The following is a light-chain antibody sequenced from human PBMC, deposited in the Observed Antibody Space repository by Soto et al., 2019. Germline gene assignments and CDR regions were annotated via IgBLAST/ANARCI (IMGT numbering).Light chain of an antibody. J-gene: IGKJ1*01. CDR3: QQYFGNPRT. Sequence: DIMLTQSPDSLAVSLGERATINCKSSQSVLYNSNNKNYLAWYQQKPGQPPKLLIYWASTRESGVPDRFSGSGSGTEFTLTISSLQAEDVAVYYCQQYFGNPRTFGQGTKVEIK. CDR2: WAS. V-gene: IGKV4-1*01. CDR1: QSVLYNSNNKNY.